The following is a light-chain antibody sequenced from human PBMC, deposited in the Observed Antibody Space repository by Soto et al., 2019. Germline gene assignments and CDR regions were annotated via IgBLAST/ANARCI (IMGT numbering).Light chain of an antibody. CDR3: HQYGSAPPYT. V-gene: IGKV3-20*01. Sequence: EIVLTQSPGTLSLSPGERATLSCRASQSVSSSYLAWYQQKPRQAPRLLIYGASSRPTSIPDRFSGSGSGADYTLTIIRLEQEDFAVYYCHQYGSAPPYTFGEGTKLEIK. CDR2: GAS. J-gene: IGKJ2*01. CDR1: QSVSSSY.